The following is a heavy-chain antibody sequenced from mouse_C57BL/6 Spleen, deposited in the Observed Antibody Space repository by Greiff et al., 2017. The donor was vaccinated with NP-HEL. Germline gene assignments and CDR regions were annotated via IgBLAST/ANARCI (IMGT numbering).Heavy chain of an antibody. Sequence: ESGPGLVKPSQSLSLTCSVTGYSITSGYYWNWIRQFPGNKLEWMGYISYDGSNNYNPSLKNRISITRDTSKNQFFLKLNSVTTEDTATYYCARVYYGSSLWYFDVWGTGTTVTVSS. CDR1: GYSITSGYY. CDR2: ISYDGSN. J-gene: IGHJ1*03. V-gene: IGHV3-6*01. D-gene: IGHD1-1*01. CDR3: ARVYYGSSLWYFDV.